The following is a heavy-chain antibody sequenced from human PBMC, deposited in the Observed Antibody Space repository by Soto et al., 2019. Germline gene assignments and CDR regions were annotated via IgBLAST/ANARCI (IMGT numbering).Heavy chain of an antibody. V-gene: IGHV4-59*01. D-gene: IGHD4-17*01. Sequence: QVQLQESGPGLVKPSETLSLTCTVSGGSISSYYWSWIRQPPGKGLEWIGYIYYSGSTNYNPSLKSRVTISVDTSKNQFSLKLSSVTAADTAVYYGARDRDGDYPDYWGQGTLVTVSS. CDR1: GGSISSYY. CDR3: ARDRDGDYPDY. J-gene: IGHJ4*02. CDR2: IYYSGST.